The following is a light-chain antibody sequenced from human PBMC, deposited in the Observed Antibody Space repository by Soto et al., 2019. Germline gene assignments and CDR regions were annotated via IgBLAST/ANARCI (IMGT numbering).Light chain of an antibody. CDR1: QDINNY. Sequence: DIPMTQSPSSLSASVGDRVTIICQASQDINNYLNWYQQKPGKAPKLLIYDSSNLEIGVPSRFSGSGYGTRFSFTISSLQPEDIATYYCQQFGNRPFTFGQGTRLEIK. CDR3: QQFGNRPFT. CDR2: DSS. J-gene: IGKJ5*01. V-gene: IGKV1-33*01.